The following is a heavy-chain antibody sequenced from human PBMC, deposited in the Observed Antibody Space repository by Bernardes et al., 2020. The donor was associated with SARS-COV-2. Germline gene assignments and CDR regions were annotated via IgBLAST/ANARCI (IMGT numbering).Heavy chain of an antibody. Sequence: AAVKVSCEASGYTFTSYGISWVRRAPGQGLEWMGWLSVYTGNTKYAQNLQGRVTMTTDTSTRTAYMELRSLRSDDTAVYYCTRDDLTVAGADVDYWGQGTLVTVSS. CDR2: LSVYTGNT. D-gene: IGHD6-19*01. J-gene: IGHJ4*02. V-gene: IGHV1-18*01. CDR3: TRDDLTVAGADVDY. CDR1: GYTFTSYG.